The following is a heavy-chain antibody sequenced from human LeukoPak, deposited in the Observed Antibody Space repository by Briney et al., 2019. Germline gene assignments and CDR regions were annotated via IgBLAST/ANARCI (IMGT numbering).Heavy chain of an antibody. CDR1: GGSISSSSYY. J-gene: IGHJ5*02. Sequence: PSETLSLTCTVSGGSISSSSYYWGWIRQPPGKGLEWIGNIYYSGSTYYNPSLKSRVNISVDTSKNQFSLKLTSVTAADTAVYYCARSQFYGSGSYQGRWFDPWGQGTLVTVSS. D-gene: IGHD3-10*01. V-gene: IGHV4-39*07. CDR2: IYYSGST. CDR3: ARSQFYGSGSYQGRWFDP.